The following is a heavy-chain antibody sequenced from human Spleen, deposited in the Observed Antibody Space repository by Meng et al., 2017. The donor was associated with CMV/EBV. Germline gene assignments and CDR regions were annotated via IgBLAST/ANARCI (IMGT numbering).Heavy chain of an antibody. CDR1: GGTFSSYT. CDR3: ARDHGPPVFGVVFPYYYGMDV. D-gene: IGHD3-3*01. J-gene: IGHJ6*02. V-gene: IGHV1-18*01. CDR2: ISAYNGNT. Sequence: ASVKVSCKASGGTFSSYTISWVRQAPGQGLEWMGWISAYNGNTNYAQKLQGRVTMTTDTSTSTAYMELRSLTSDDTAVYYCARDHGPPVFGVVFPYYYGMDVWGQGTTVTVSS.